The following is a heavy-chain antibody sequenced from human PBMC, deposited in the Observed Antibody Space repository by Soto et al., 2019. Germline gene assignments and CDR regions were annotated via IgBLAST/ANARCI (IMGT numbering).Heavy chain of an antibody. CDR3: AHVYGGYDNFDY. CDR1: GFSLSTSGVG. Sequence: QITLKESGPTLVKPTQTLTLTCTFSGFSLSTSGVGVGWIRQPPGKALEWLALIYWDDDKRYSPSLKIRLTITKDTSKHQVVLTMTNMDPVDTATYYCAHVYGGYDNFDYWGQGTLVTVSS. V-gene: IGHV2-5*02. D-gene: IGHD5-12*01. CDR2: IYWDDDK. J-gene: IGHJ4*02.